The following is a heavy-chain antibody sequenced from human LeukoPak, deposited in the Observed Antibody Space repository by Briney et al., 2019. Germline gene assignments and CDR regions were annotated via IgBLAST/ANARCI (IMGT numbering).Heavy chain of an antibody. V-gene: IGHV3-7*01. D-gene: IGHD6-19*01. CDR2: IKQDGSEK. CDR1: GSTFGSFW. J-gene: IGHJ5*02. CDR3: ARDPDSGWSTNWFDP. Sequence: GGSLRPSWAASGSTFGSFWMSWVRQAQGRGLEWVANIKQDGSEKYYVDSVKGRFTISRDNAKNSLYLQMNSLRAEDTAVYYCARDPDSGWSTNWFDPWGQGTLVTVSS.